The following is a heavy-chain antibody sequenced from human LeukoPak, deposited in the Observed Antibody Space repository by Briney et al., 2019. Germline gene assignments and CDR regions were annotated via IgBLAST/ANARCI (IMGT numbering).Heavy chain of an antibody. D-gene: IGHD3-22*01. J-gene: IGHJ4*02. V-gene: IGHV4-59*01. CDR3: ARAHPLYYDSSGLN. CDR1: GGSISSYY. Sequence: TSETLSLTCTVSGGSISSYYWSWIRQPPGKGLEWIGYIYYSGSTNYNPSLKSRVTISVDTSKNQFSLRLSSVTAADTAVYYCARAHPLYYDSSGLNWGQGTLVTVSS. CDR2: IYYSGST.